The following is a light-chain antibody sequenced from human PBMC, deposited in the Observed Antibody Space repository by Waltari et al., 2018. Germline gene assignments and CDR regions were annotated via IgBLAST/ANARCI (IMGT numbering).Light chain of an antibody. Sequence: VLTQSPGTLPFSPGETPTLSCRASQSISKYLVWYQQRPGHAPRLLIYAASTRATGVPDRFSGSGYGTDFTLTISRLEPEDFAVYYCQNHERLPATFGQGTKVEIK. CDR3: QNHERLPAT. CDR2: AAS. CDR1: QSISKY. J-gene: IGKJ1*01. V-gene: IGKV3-20*01.